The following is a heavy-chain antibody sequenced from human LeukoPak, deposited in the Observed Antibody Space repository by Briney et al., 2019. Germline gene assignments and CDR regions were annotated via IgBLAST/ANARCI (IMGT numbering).Heavy chain of an antibody. Sequence: SETLSLTCTVSGGSISSSTYYWGWIRQPPGKGLEWIGNIYYSGNTYYNPSLKSRVAISVDTSKNQFSLKLSSVTAADTAVYYCARVGTSSGWSGYYYYYMDVWGKGTTVTVSS. CDR3: ARVGTSSGWSGYYYYYMDV. CDR2: IYYSGNT. D-gene: IGHD6-19*01. V-gene: IGHV4-39*07. CDR1: GGSISSSTYY. J-gene: IGHJ6*03.